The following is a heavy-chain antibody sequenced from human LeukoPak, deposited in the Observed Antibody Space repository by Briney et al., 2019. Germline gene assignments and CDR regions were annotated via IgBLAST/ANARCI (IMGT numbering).Heavy chain of an antibody. D-gene: IGHD3-3*01. V-gene: IGHV1-18*01. Sequence: ASVKVSCKASGGTFSSYAISWVRQAPGQGLEWMGWISAYNGNTNYAQKLQGRVTMTTDTSTNTAFMELRSLRSDDTAVYYCARRNTIFGVVRYYFDNWGQGTLVTVSS. CDR2: ISAYNGNT. CDR1: GGTFSSYA. CDR3: ARRNTIFGVVRYYFDN. J-gene: IGHJ4*02.